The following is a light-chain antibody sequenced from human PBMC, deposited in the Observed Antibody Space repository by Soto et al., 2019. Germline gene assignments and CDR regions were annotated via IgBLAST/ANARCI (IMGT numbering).Light chain of an antibody. CDR2: AAS. J-gene: IGKJ5*01. CDR3: QQSYSTHPIT. Sequence: DIQMTQSPSSLSASVGDRVTITSQASQDISNYLNWYQQKPGKATKLLIYAASSLQSGVPSRFSGSGSGTDFTLTISSLQPEDFADYYCQQSYSTHPITFGQGTRLEIK. V-gene: IGKV1-39*01. CDR1: QDISNY.